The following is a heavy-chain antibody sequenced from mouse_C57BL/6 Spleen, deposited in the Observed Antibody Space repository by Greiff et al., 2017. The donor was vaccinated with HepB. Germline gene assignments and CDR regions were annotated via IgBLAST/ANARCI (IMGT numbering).Heavy chain of an antibody. V-gene: IGHV1-82*01. Sequence: QVQLQQSGPELVKPGASVKISCKASGYAFSSSWMNWVKQRPGKGLEWIGRIYPGDGDTNYNGKFKGKATLTADKSSSTAYMQLSSLTSEDSAVYFCAREWGGNMVRDFDYWGQGTTLTVSS. J-gene: IGHJ2*01. CDR3: AREWGGNMVRDFDY. D-gene: IGHD2-2*01. CDR1: GYAFSSSW. CDR2: IYPGDGDT.